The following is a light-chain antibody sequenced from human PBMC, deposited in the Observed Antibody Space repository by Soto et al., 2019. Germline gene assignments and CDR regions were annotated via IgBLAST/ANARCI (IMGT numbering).Light chain of an antibody. Sequence: DVVMTQSPLSLPVTLGQPASISCRSSQSLMHSDGNTYLHWFQQRPGQSPRRLINNVSNRASGVPDRFSGSGSGTDFTLKISRVEAEDVGLFYCMQGTHWPLTFGQGTKVEIK. CDR2: NVS. CDR1: QSLMHSDGNTY. J-gene: IGKJ1*01. V-gene: IGKV2-30*02. CDR3: MQGTHWPLT.